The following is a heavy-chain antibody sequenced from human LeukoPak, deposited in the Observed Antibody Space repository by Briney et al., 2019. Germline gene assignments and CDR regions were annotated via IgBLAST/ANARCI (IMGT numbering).Heavy chain of an antibody. J-gene: IGHJ4*02. CDR2: IKEDGSEK. CDR3: AREEDML. D-gene: IGHD2-8*01. V-gene: IGHV3-7*01. CDR1: GFTFSNYW. Sequence: GGSLRLSCEVSGFTFSNYWMSWVRQAPGKGLEWVANIKEDGSEKYYVDSVKGRFTISRDNAKKSLYLQMNSLRVEDTAVYYCAREEDMLWGQGTLVTVSS.